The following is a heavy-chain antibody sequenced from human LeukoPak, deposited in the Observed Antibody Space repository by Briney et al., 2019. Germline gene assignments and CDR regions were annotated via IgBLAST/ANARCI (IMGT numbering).Heavy chain of an antibody. D-gene: IGHD3-22*01. CDR3: ARDPPTYYYDSSGYEEAGY. CDR2: ISSSSSTI. J-gene: IGHJ4*02. V-gene: IGHV3-48*01. Sequence: GGSLRLSCAASGFTFSSYSMNWVRQAPGKGLEWVSHISSSSSTIYYADSVKGRFTISRDNAKNSLYLQMNSLRAEDTAVYYCARDPPTYYYDSSGYEEAGYWGQGTLVTVSS. CDR1: GFTFSSYS.